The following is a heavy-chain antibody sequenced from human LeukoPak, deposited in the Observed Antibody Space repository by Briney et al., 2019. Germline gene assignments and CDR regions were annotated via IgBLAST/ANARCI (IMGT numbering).Heavy chain of an antibody. CDR3: AREGGGGYYDFWSGYFHYYGMDV. V-gene: IGHV3-7*01. CDR2: INQDGSEK. D-gene: IGHD3-3*01. J-gene: IGHJ6*02. Sequence: GGSLRLSCAASGFTFSSYWMSWVRQAPGKGLEWVANINQDGSEKYCVDSVKGRFTISRDNAKNSLYLQMNSLRAEDTAVYYCAREGGGGYYDFWSGYFHYYGMDVWGQGTTVTVSS. CDR1: GFTFSSYW.